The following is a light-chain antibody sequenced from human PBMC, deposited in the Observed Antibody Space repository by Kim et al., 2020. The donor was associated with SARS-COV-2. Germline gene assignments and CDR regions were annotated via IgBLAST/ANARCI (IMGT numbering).Light chain of an antibody. CDR3: AAWDDSLSGPV. Sequence: GHRFTISCSGSSSNIGSNYVYWYQQLPGTAPKLLIYRNNQRSSGVPDRFSGSKSGTSASLAISGLRSEDEADYYCAAWDDSLSGPVFGGGTQLTVL. CDR1: SSNIGSNY. CDR2: RNN. J-gene: IGLJ3*02. V-gene: IGLV1-47*01.